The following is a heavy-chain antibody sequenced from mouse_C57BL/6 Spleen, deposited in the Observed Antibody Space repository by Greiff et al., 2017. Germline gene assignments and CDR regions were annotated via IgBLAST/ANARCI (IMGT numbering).Heavy chain of an antibody. V-gene: IGHV1-52*01. CDR2: IDPSDSET. CDR3: AREEYYYGSPWFAY. CDR1: GYTFTSYW. J-gene: IGHJ3*01. Sequence: QVQLQQSGAELVRPGSSVKLSCKASGYTFTSYWMHWVKQRPIQGLEWIGNIDPSDSETHYNQKFKDKATLTVDKSSSTAYMQLSSLTSEDSAVYYCAREEYYYGSPWFAYWGQGTLVTVSA. D-gene: IGHD1-1*01.